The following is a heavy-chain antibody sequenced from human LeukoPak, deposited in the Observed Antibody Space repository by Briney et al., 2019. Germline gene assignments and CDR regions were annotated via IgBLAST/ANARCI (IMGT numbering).Heavy chain of an antibody. J-gene: IGHJ4*02. CDR2: IYYSGST. D-gene: IGHD4-23*01. V-gene: IGHV4-30-4*01. CDR1: GGSISSGDYY. Sequence: PSETLSLTCTVSGGSISSGDYYWSWIRQPPGKGLEWIGYIYYSGSTYYNPSLKSRVTISVDTSKNQFSLKLSSVTAADTAVYYCARDMNGGNFLDYWGQGTLVTVSS. CDR3: ARDMNGGNFLDY.